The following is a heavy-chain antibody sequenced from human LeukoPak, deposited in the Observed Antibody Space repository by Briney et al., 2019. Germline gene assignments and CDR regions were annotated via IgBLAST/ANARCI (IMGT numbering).Heavy chain of an antibody. CDR2: ISSSGTTI. CDR1: GFSFSSFE. D-gene: IGHD4-17*01. CDR3: ARIGASVTTCDY. V-gene: IGHV3-48*03. J-gene: IGHJ4*02. Sequence: PGGSVTLFCAASGFSFSSFEMNWVRQAPGKGLEWVSYISSSGTTIYYADSVKGRFTISRDNAKNSLYLQMNSLRAEDAAVYYCARIGASVTTCDYWGQGALGSASS.